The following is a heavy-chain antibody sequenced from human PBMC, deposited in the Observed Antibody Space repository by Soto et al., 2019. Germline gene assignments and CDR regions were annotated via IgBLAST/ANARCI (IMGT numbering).Heavy chain of an antibody. J-gene: IGHJ6*04. Sequence: SETLSLTCTVSGGSISSYYWSWIRQPPGKGLEWIGYIYYSGSTNYNPSLKSRVTISVDTSKNQFSLKLSSVTAADTAVYYCARGGLGYCSSTSCSAPDVWGKGTTVTVSS. V-gene: IGHV4-59*08. CDR3: ARGGLGYCSSTSCSAPDV. CDR2: IYYSGST. CDR1: GGSISSYY. D-gene: IGHD2-2*01.